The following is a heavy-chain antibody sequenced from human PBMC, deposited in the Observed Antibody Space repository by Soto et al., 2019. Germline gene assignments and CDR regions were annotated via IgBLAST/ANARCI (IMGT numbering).Heavy chain of an antibody. CDR1: GFTFSSYW. V-gene: IGHV3-74*01. CDR3: ARALTYYYDIDY. CDR2: INSDGSST. J-gene: IGHJ4*02. D-gene: IGHD3-22*01. Sequence: GRSLRLSCAAPGFTFSSYWMHSVRQAPGKGLVWVSRINSDGSSTTYADSVKGRFTISRDNAKNTLYLQMNSLRAEDTAVYYCARALTYYYDIDYWGQGTLVTVSS.